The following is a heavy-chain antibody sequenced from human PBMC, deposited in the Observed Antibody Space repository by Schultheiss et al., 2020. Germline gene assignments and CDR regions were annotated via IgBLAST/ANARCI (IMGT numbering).Heavy chain of an antibody. CDR3: ASEGGLGHSDFWSGYPVD. CDR1: GFTVSSNE. CDR2: ISSSSSYI. D-gene: IGHD3-3*01. Sequence: GGSLRLSCAASGFTVSSNEMSWVRQAPGKGLEWVSSISSSSSYIYYADSVKGRFTISRDNAKNSLYLQMNSLRAEDTAVYYCASEGGLGHSDFWSGYPVDWGQGTLVTVSS. V-gene: IGHV3-21*01. J-gene: IGHJ4*02.